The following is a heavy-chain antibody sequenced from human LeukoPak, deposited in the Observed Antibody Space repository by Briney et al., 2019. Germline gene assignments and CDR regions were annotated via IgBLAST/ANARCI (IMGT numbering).Heavy chain of an antibody. V-gene: IGHV3-23*01. CDR2: ITTSDGNT. J-gene: IGHJ4*02. Sequence: GGPLRLSCAASGFTFSSYTMSWVRQAPGKGLEWVSTITTSDGNTYYADSVKGRFTVSRDNSKNALFLQMNSLRAEDTAVYYCAKDGGLWVSAHWGDSWGRGTLVTVSS. CDR1: GFTFSSYT. D-gene: IGHD7-27*01. CDR3: AKDGGLWVSAHWGDS.